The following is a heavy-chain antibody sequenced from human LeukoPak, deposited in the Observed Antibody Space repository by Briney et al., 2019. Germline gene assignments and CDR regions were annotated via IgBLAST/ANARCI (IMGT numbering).Heavy chain of an antibody. J-gene: IGHJ4*02. CDR3: AKGTGFAVYAIRF. CDR1: GFTFSSYA. V-gene: IGHV3-23*01. D-gene: IGHD2-8*01. CDR2: ISAGGGSA. Sequence: PGGSLRLSCAASGFTFSSYAMSWVRQAPGKGLDWVSCISAGGGSANYADSVKGRFTISRDNSKNMLYLQMSSLRAEDTALYYCAKGTGFAVYAIRFWGRGTVVSVS.